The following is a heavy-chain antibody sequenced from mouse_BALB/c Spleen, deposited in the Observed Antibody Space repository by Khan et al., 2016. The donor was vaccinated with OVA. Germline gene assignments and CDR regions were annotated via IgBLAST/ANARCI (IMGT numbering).Heavy chain of an antibody. J-gene: IGHJ4*01. CDR1: GFTFTNYG. V-gene: IGHV9-3-1*01. Sequence: QVQLQQSGPELKKPGETVQISCKASGFTFTNYGMNWVRQAPGKGLKWMGWINTYTGEPTFTDDFKGRFAFSLETSASTAYLQNNSLKNEDTATYFCARVGYNGTMDFWGQGTSVTVSS. CDR3: ARVGYNGTMDF. D-gene: IGHD2-14*01. CDR2: INTYTGEP.